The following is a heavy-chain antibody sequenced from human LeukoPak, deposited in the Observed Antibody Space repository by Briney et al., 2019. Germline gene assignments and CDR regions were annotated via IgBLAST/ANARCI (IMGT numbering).Heavy chain of an antibody. CDR1: GFPFSRHN. CDR3: ARDRLRGYYDY. D-gene: IGHD3-16*01. J-gene: IGHJ4*02. Sequence: GGSLRLSCGASGFPFSRHNMNWVRQAPGKGLEWISYIDTTSNSKYYADSVKGRFIISRDNGNNSLFLQMNSLRAEDTAVYYCARDRLRGYYDYWGQGTLVTVSS. CDR2: IDTTSNSK. V-gene: IGHV3-48*01.